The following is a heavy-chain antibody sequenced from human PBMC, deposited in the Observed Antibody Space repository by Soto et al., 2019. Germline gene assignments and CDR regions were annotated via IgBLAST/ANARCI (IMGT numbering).Heavy chain of an antibody. CDR1: GFTFSNYA. D-gene: IGHD6-13*01. CDR2: ITGSGGGT. V-gene: IGHV3-23*01. J-gene: IGHJ4*02. CDR3: AKRPLTAAGFDY. Sequence: EVQLLESGGGLVQPGGSLRLSCAASGFTFSNYAMTWVRQAPGKGLEWVSVITGSGGGTYFVDSVKGRFTISRDNSKNEVYLQKNSLRAEDTAVYYCAKRPLTAAGFDYWGQGTLVTVSS.